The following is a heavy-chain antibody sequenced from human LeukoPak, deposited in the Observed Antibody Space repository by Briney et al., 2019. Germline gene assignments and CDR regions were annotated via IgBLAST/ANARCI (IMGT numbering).Heavy chain of an antibody. CDR3: TTVGNWNPRSY. V-gene: IGHV3-15*01. J-gene: IGHJ4*02. CDR2: VTSKTEGGTA. D-gene: IGHD1-20*01. Sequence: PEGSLRLSCAASGFTFTNARMSWVRQAPGKGLEWVGRVTSKTEGGTADYSAPVKGRFTISRDDSKNILYLQMSSLETEDTGVYYCTTVGNWNPRSYWGQGTLVTVSS. CDR1: GFTFTNAR.